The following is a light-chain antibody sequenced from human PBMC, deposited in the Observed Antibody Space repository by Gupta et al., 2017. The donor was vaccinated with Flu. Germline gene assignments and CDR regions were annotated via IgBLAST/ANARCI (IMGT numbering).Light chain of an antibody. CDR1: SHDVGGSNR. CDR2: DVT. CDR3: SSHAGRVTWV. Sequence: QSAPTQPRSVSGSPGQSVTISCTGSSHDVGGSNRVSWYQQRPGQAPKPILYDVTERPSGVPDRFSGSKSGNTASLTISGLQADDEADYYCSSHAGRVTWVFGTGTTVTVL. V-gene: IGLV2-11*01. J-gene: IGLJ1*01.